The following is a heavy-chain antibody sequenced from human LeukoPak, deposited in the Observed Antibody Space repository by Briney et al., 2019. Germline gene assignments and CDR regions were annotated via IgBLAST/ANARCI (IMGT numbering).Heavy chain of an antibody. CDR3: AKDKDSSGYYPDAFDI. CDR1: GFTFSSYS. CDR2: ISSSSSYI. Sequence: GGSLRLSCAASGFTFSSYSMNWVRQAPGKGLEWVSSISSSSSYIYYADSVKGRFTISRDNAKNSLYLQMNSLRAEDTALYYCAKDKDSSGYYPDAFDIWGQGTMVTVSS. J-gene: IGHJ3*02. D-gene: IGHD3-22*01. V-gene: IGHV3-21*04.